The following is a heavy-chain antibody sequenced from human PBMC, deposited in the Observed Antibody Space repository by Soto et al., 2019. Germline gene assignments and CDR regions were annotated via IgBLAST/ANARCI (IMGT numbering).Heavy chain of an antibody. V-gene: IGHV1-69*13. CDR3: ARDLPSIFGVVIIPYGMDV. D-gene: IGHD3-3*01. CDR2: IIPIFGTA. J-gene: IGHJ6*02. CDR1: GGTFSSYA. Sequence: GASVKVSCKASGGTFSSYAISRVRQAPGQGLEWMGGIIPIFGTANYAQKFQGRVTITADESTSTAYMELSSLRSEDTAVYYCARDLPSIFGVVIIPYGMDVWGQGTTVTVSS.